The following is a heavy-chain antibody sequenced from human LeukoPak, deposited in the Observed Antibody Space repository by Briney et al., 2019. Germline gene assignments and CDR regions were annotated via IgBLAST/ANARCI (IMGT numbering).Heavy chain of an antibody. D-gene: IGHD6-19*01. V-gene: IGHV1-69*13. Sequence: ASVKVSCKASGGTFSSYAISWVRQAPGQGLEWMGGIIPIFGTANYAQKFQGRVTITADESTSTAYMELSSLRSEDMAVYYCARRAVAGHFDYWGQGTLVTVSS. CDR1: GGTFSSYA. J-gene: IGHJ4*02. CDR2: IIPIFGTA. CDR3: ARRAVAGHFDY.